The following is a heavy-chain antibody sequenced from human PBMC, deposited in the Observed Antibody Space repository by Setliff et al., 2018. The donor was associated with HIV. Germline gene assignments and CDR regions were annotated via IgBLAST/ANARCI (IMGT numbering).Heavy chain of an antibody. V-gene: IGHV3-48*01. CDR2: ISGGSRTI. CDR1: GFRFSLHS. CDR3: ARDGRRGYDMDV. Sequence: GVLRLSCAASGFRFSLHSMNWVRQAPGKGLEWVSYISGGSRTIYYPDSVKGRFTVSRDNAKNSLYLHMNSLRAEDTAVYYCARDGRRGYDMDVWGQGTTVTVS. D-gene: IGHD1-26*01. J-gene: IGHJ6*02.